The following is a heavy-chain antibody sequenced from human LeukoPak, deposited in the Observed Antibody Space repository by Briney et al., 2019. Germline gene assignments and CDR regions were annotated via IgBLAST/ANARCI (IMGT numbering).Heavy chain of an antibody. CDR2: IYYSGST. V-gene: IGHV4-59*01. CDR1: GGSISSYY. CDR3: ARSSSSDPYYYGMDV. D-gene: IGHD6-6*01. J-gene: IGHJ6*02. Sequence: SETLSLTCTVSGGSISSYYWSWLRQPPGKGLEWIGYIYYSGSTNYNPSLKSRVTISVDTSKNQFSLKLSSVTAADTAVYYCARSSSSDPYYYGMDVWGQGTTVTVPS.